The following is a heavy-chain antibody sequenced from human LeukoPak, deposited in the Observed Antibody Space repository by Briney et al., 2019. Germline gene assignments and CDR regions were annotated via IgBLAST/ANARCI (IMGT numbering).Heavy chain of an antibody. D-gene: IGHD3-10*01. V-gene: IGHV3-11*01. CDR2: ISSSGSTI. Sequence: TGGSLRLSCAASGFTVSSKHMSWIRQAPGKGLEWVSYISSSGSTIYYADSVKGRFTISRDNAKNSLYLQMNSLRAEDTAVYYCAREGFRSQGYWGQGTLVTVSS. J-gene: IGHJ4*02. CDR3: AREGFRSQGY. CDR1: GFTVSSKH.